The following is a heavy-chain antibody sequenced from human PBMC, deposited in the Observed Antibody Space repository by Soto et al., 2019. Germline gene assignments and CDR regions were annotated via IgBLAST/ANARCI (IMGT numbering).Heavy chain of an antibody. V-gene: IGHV3-33*06. D-gene: IGHD2-2*01. Sequence: PGGSLRLSCAASGFPFSAYAMNWVRQAPGKGLEWVAVIWYDGSNKYYADSVKGRFTISRDNSKNTLYLQMNSLRAEDTAVYYCAKEKISTSCCNWFDPWGQGTLVTVSS. CDR1: GFPFSAYA. J-gene: IGHJ5*02. CDR3: AKEKISTSCCNWFDP. CDR2: IWYDGSNK.